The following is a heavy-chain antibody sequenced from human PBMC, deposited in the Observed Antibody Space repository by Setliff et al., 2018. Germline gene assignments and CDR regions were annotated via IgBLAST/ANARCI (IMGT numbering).Heavy chain of an antibody. CDR1: GGSISSGDYY. Sequence: PSETLSLTCTVSGGSISSGDYYWSWIRQPPGKGLEWIGYIYYSGSTNYNPSLKSRVTISVDTSKNQFSLKLSSVTAADTALYYCTVYNTGSSKDHYWGQGTPVTVS. CDR2: IYYSGST. V-gene: IGHV4-30-4*08. D-gene: IGHD2-8*02. CDR3: TVYNTGSSKDHY. J-gene: IGHJ4*02.